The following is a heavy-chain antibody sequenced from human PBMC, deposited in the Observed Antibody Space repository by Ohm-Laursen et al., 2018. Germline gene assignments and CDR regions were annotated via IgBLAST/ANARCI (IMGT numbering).Heavy chain of an antibody. J-gene: IGHJ3*02. V-gene: IGHV4-34*01. CDR1: GGSFSDYY. D-gene: IGHD1-26*01. Sequence: SETLSLTCAVYGGSFSDYYWSWIRQPPGKGLEWIGEINHSGNTKYNPSLKSRVTISVDTSKHKFSLKLSSMTAADTAVYYWARQGYSGSSLSDAFDIWGQGTMVTVSS. CDR2: INHSGNT. CDR3: ARQGYSGSSLSDAFDI.